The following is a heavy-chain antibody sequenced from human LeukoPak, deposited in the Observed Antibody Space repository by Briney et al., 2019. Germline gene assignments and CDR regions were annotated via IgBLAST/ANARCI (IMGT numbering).Heavy chain of an antibody. V-gene: IGHV4-59*01. CDR1: GGSISYYY. CDR2: VYYSGTT. J-gene: IGHJ6*02. CDR3: AREDPQTRVPEGMDV. D-gene: IGHD4/OR15-4a*01. Sequence: SETLSLTCTVSGGSISYYYWSCIRQSPGKGLEWIGYVYYSGTTNYNPSLKSRVTISVDTSKNQFSLQLRSVTAADTAVYYCAREDPQTRVPEGMDVWGQGTTVTVSS.